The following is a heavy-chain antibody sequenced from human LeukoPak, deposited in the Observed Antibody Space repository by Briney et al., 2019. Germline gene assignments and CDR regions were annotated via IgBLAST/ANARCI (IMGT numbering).Heavy chain of an antibody. CDR3: ARRLSSGDY. CDR1: GGSISSGGYY. CDR2: IYHSGST. Sequence: PSETLSLTCTVSGGSISSGGYYWSWIRQPPGKGLEWIGYIYHSGSTYYNPSLKSRVTISVDRSKNQFSLKLSSVTAADTAVYYCARRLSSGDYWGQGTLVTVSS. D-gene: IGHD3-22*01. J-gene: IGHJ4*02. V-gene: IGHV4-30-2*01.